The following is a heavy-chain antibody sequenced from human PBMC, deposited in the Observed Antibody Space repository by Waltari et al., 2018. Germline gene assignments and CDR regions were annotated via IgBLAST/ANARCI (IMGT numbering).Heavy chain of an antibody. D-gene: IGHD3-22*01. CDR1: GYTFGTYD. CDR2: MNPNSGNT. V-gene: IGHV1-8*01. Sequence: QAQLVQSGAQVKKPGASVKVSCKASGYTFGTYDIHWVRQATGQGLEWMGWMNPNSGNTGYARKFQGRLTISKDSSISTIYMELSTLRSEDTAVYYCARDQDFYDTRNEAFDIWGQGTMVTVSS. CDR3: ARDQDFYDTRNEAFDI. J-gene: IGHJ3*02.